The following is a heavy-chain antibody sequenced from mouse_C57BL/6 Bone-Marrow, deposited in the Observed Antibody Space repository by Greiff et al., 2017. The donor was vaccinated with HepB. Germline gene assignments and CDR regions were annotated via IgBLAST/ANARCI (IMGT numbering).Heavy chain of an antibody. V-gene: IGHV5-9-1*02. CDR2: ISSGGDYI. CDR3: TGGTPYWYFDV. CDR1: GFTFSSYA. D-gene: IGHD1-1*02. Sequence: EVKLVESGEGLVKPGGSLKLSCAASGFTFSSYAMSWVRQTPEKRLEWVAYISSGGDYIYYADNVKGRFTISRDNARNTLYLQMSSLKSEDTAMYYCTGGTPYWYFDVWGTGTTVTVSS. J-gene: IGHJ1*03.